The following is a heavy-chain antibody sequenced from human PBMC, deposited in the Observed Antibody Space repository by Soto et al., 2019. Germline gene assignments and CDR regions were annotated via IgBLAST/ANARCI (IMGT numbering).Heavy chain of an antibody. Sequence: PGGSLRLSCAASGFTFSSYWMSWVRQAPGKGLEWVANIKQDGSEKYYVDSVKGRFTISRDNAKNSLYLQTNSLRAEDTAVYYCARDLYYDFWSGYLYYFDYWGQGALVTVSS. CDR3: ARDLYYDFWSGYLYYFDY. V-gene: IGHV3-7*01. D-gene: IGHD3-3*01. J-gene: IGHJ4*02. CDR1: GFTFSSYW. CDR2: IKQDGSEK.